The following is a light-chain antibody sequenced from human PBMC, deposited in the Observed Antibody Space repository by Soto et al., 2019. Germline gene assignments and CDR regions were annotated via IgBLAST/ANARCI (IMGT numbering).Light chain of an antibody. CDR1: SSDVGGYNY. CDR3: SSYRGSNTVV. J-gene: IGLJ2*01. CDR2: NAF. Sequence: QSALTQPASVSGSPGQSITISCTGTSSDVGGYNYVSWYQHHPGRAPKLMIYNAFDRHSGVSNRFSGSKSGNTASLTISGLQAEDEADYYCSSYRGSNTVVFGGGTKLTVL. V-gene: IGLV2-14*03.